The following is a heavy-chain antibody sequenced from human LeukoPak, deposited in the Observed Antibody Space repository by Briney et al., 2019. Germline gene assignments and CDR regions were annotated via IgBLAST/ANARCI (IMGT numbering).Heavy chain of an antibody. CDR3: ATNWGYCSSTSCYPGNWFDP. CDR1: GYTFTSYD. CDR2: MNPNSGNT. D-gene: IGHD2-2*01. V-gene: IGHV1-8*01. J-gene: IGHJ5*02. Sequence: ASVKVSCKASGYTFTSYDINWVRQATGQGLEWMGWMNPNSGNTGYAQKFQGRVTMTRNTSISTAYMELSSLRSEDTAMYYCATNWGYCSSTSCYPGNWFDPWGQGTLVTVSS.